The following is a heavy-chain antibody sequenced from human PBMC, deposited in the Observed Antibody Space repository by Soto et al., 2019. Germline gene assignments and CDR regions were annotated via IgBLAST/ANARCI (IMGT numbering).Heavy chain of an antibody. Sequence: PSETLSLTCAVYCGSFSGYNWSWIRQPAWKGLEWIGEINHSGSTNYNPSLKSRVTISVATAKNQFCLKLSSVAAGDTAVYYCPRGFVLRFLECLLTPRCFEPWGQGNLV. V-gene: IGHV4-34*01. J-gene: IGHJ5*02. D-gene: IGHD3-3*01. CDR2: INHSGST. CDR3: PRGFVLRFLECLLTPRCFEP. CDR1: CGSFSGYN.